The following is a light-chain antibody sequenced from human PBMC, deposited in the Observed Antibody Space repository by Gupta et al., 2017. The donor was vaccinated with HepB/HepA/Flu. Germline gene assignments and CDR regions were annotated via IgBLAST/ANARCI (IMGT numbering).Light chain of an antibody. J-gene: IGLJ2*01. CDR1: ALPKQY. Sequence: SYELTQPPSVPVSPGQPARITCSGAALPKQYAYWYQQKPGQAPVLVIYKDSERPSGIPERFSGSSSGTTVTLTISGVQAEDEADYYCQSADSSGTGVVFGGGTKLTVL. CDR2: KDS. CDR3: QSADSSGTGVV. V-gene: IGLV3-25*03.